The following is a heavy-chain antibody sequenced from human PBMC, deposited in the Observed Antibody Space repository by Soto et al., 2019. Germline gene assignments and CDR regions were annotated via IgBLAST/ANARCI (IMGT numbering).Heavy chain of an antibody. J-gene: IGHJ4*02. Sequence: EVPLLESGGGLVQPGGSLRLSCAASGFTFSSYAMRWVRQAPVKGLEWVSAISGSGGSTYYAASVKGRFTISRDDSKNTLYLQMNSLCAEDRAMYRLASRGSGTHSAYWGQGTLVNVSS. CDR1: GFTFSSYA. D-gene: IGHD1-26*01. V-gene: IGHV3-23*01. CDR3: ASRGSGTHSAY. CDR2: ISGSGGST.